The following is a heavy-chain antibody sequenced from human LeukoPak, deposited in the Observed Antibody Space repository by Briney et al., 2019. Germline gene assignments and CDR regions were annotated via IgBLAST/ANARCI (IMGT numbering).Heavy chain of an antibody. V-gene: IGHV1-8*01. J-gene: IGHJ5*02. CDR2: MNPDTGNT. CDR3: ARSPNRYYDIWTGYYNIWFDP. Sequence: ASVKVSCKASGYTFTNYDINWVRQAPGQGLEWLAWMNPDTGNTGSAQKFQGRVTMTRNTSISTVYMELSSLRSDDTAVYYCARSPNRYYDIWTGYYNIWFDPWGQGTLVTVSS. D-gene: IGHD3-9*01. CDR1: GYTFTNYD.